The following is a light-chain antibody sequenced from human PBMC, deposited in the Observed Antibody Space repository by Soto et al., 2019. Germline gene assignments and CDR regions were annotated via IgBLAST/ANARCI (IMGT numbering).Light chain of an antibody. Sequence: DIQMTQSPSSVSASVGDRVTIPCRASQGLSTYLAWYQQEPGKAPKLLIYAASNLQSGVPSRFSGSGSMTNFTITISSRQPEDFETYYCLSGHIRPFGGGTKVEIK. CDR3: LSGHIRP. J-gene: IGKJ4*01. CDR1: QGLSTY. V-gene: IGKV1-12*02. CDR2: AAS.